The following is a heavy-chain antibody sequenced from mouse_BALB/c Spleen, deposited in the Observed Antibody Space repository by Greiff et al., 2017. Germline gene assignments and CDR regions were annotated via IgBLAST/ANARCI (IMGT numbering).Heavy chain of an antibody. V-gene: IGHV1S81*02. J-gene: IGHJ2*01. D-gene: IGHD2-14*01. CDR1: GYTFTSYY. CDR3: TRGNYYRYEGGYFDY. Sequence: QVHVKQSGAELVKPGASVKLSCKASGYTFTSYYMYWVKQRPGQGLEWIGEINPSNGGTNFNEKFKSKATLTVDKSSSTAYMQLSSLTSEDSAVYYCTRGNYYRYEGGYFDYWGQGTTLTVSS. CDR2: INPSNGGT.